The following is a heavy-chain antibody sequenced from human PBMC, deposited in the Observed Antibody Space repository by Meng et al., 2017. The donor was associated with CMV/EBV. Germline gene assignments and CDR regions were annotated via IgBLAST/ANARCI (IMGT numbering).Heavy chain of an antibody. D-gene: IGHD3-3*01. Sequence: GESLKISCAASGFTFSSYAMHWVRQAPGKGLEWVAVISYDGSNKYYADSVKGRFTISRDNSKNTLYLQMNNLRAEDTAVYYCARDPNLDTIFGVVINLYYYGMDVWGQGTTVTVSS. V-gene: IGHV3-30*04. CDR3: ARDPNLDTIFGVVINLYYYGMDV. CDR1: GFTFSSYA. J-gene: IGHJ6*02. CDR2: ISYDGSNK.